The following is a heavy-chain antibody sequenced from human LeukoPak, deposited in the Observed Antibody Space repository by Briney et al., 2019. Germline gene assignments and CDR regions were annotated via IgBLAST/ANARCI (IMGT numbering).Heavy chain of an antibody. D-gene: IGHD6-13*01. CDR2: IWYDGSNK. CDR3: ARDLFRAAAGKRAYYYGMDV. J-gene: IGHJ6*04. V-gene: IGHV3-33*01. Sequence: PGGSLRLSCAASGFTFSSYGMHWVRQAPGKGLEWVAVIWYDGSNKYYADSVKGRFNISRDNYKNTLYLQMNSLRDEDTAVYYCARDLFRAAAGKRAYYYGMDVWRKGTTVTVSS. CDR1: GFTFSSYG.